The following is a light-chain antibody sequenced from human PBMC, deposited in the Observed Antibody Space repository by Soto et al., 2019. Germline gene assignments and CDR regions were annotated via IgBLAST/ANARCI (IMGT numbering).Light chain of an antibody. CDR1: SSDVGGYNY. V-gene: IGLV2-14*01. Sequence: QSALTQPASVSGSPGQSITISCTGTSSDVGGYNYVSWYQQHPGKVPRLMIYEVSNRPSGLSNRFSGSKSGNTASLTISGLQAEEVADYYCSSYTSSNTWVFGGGTKLTVL. CDR2: EVS. CDR3: SSYTSSNTWV. J-gene: IGLJ3*02.